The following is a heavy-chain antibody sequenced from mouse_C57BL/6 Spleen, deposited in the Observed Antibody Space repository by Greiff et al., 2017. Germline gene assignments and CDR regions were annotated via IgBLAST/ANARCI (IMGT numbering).Heavy chain of an antibody. CDR2: INPSSGYT. CDR1: GYTFTSYT. CDR3: ARSDDYEGGLAY. D-gene: IGHD2-4*01. Sequence: QVQLQQSGAELARPGASVKMSCKASGYTFTSYTMHWVKQRPGQGLEWIGYINPSSGYTKYNQKFKDKATLTADKSSSTAYMQLSSLTSEDSAVYYCARSDDYEGGLAYWGQGTLVTVSA. J-gene: IGHJ3*01. V-gene: IGHV1-4*01.